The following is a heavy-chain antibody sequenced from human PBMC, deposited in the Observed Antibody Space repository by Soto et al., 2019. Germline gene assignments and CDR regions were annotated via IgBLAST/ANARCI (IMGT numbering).Heavy chain of an antibody. Sequence: QVQLVQSGAEVKKPGSSVKVSCKASGGTFSSYTISWVRQAPGQGLEWMGRIIPILGIANYAQKFQGRVTITADKXXSTAYMELSSLRSEDTAVYYCAREGSSGYDHWFDPWGQGTLVSVSS. CDR1: GGTFSSYT. D-gene: IGHD5-12*01. V-gene: IGHV1-69*08. CDR3: AREGSSGYDHWFDP. CDR2: IIPILGIA. J-gene: IGHJ5*02.